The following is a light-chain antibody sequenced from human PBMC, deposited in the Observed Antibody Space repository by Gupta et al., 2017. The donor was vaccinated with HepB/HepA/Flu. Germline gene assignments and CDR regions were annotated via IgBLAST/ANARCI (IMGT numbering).Light chain of an antibody. CDR3: QQYDNSVT. Sequence: EIVLTQSPGTLSLSPGERATLSCRASQSVTSNFLAWFQQKPGQAPRLLIFAASYRATGIPARFSGSGSGTDFTLTISRLEPEDYAVYYCQQYDNSVTFGGGTKVEIK. CDR1: QSVTSNF. CDR2: AAS. V-gene: IGKV3-20*01. J-gene: IGKJ4*01.